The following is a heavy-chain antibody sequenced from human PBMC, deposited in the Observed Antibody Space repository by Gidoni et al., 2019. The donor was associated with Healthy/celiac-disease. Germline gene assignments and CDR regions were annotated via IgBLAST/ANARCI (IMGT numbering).Heavy chain of an antibody. D-gene: IGHD5-12*01. J-gene: IGHJ4*02. V-gene: IGHV1-69*01. CDR3: ARDGAGYSGYDLSDY. CDR1: GDTFSSYA. Sequence: QVQLVQSGAEVKKPGSSVKVSCKASGDTFSSYAISWVRQASGQVLEWMGGIIPIFGTANYAQKFQGRVTITADESTSTAYMELSSLRPEDTAVYYCARDGAGYSGYDLSDYWGQGTLVTVSS. CDR2: IIPIFGTA.